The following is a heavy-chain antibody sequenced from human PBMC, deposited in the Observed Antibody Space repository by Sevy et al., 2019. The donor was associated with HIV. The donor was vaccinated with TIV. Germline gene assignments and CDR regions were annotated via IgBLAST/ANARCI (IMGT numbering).Heavy chain of an antibody. V-gene: IGHV3-48*02. CDR1: GYTFPAFS. CDR3: VRRGVDAYNVYFDL. J-gene: IGHJ4*02. D-gene: IGHD3-10*01. CDR2: ISTGTDHI. Sequence: GGSLRLSCTASGYTFPAFSFNWVRQAPGKGLEWLSYISTGTDHIYYADSAKGRFTISRDEAKNSVYLEMKSLRDQDTALYYCVRRGVDAYNVYFDLWGKGTLVTVSS.